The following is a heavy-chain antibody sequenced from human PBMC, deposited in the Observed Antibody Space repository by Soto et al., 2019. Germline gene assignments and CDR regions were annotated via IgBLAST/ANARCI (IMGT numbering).Heavy chain of an antibody. Sequence: GGSLRLSCAASGFTFSGKSMHWVRQAPGKGLEWVALISPDGSQIFYADSVRGRFTISRDNSKNTAYLQLNSLRAEDTSLYFCATDIDDTWLLISWGQGTLVTVSS. D-gene: IGHD5-12*01. CDR1: GFTFSGKS. CDR3: ATDIDDTWLLIS. V-gene: IGHV3-30-3*01. J-gene: IGHJ5*02. CDR2: ISPDGSQI.